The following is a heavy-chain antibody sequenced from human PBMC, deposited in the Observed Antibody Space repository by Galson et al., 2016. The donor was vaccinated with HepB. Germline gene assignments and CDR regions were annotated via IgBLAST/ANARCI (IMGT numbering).Heavy chain of an antibody. Sequence: SLRLSCAASGFTFSDYHMNWIRQAPGKGLEWISYISRSGDSMLYAASVRGRFSISRDNAKKSLYLQMTNLRAEDTAVYFCARDLPDDSVEYVDVFDLWGQGILVTVS. CDR1: GFTFSDYH. CDR3: ARDLPDDSVEYVDVFDL. CDR2: ISRSGDSM. J-gene: IGHJ3*01. V-gene: IGHV3-11*01. D-gene: IGHD4-17*01.